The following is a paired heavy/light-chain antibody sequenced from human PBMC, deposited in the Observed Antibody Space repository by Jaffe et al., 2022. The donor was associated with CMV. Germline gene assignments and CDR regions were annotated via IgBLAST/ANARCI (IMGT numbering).Heavy chain of an antibody. J-gene: IGHJ6*03. CDR3: ARVAYCSGGTCFRPYYYYYYMDV. Sequence: EVQLVESGGDLVKPGGSLRLSCAASGFNFINYTINWVRQAPGKGLEWVSSITSSGTYKFYADSVRGRFTISRDNAKNSLYLQMNSLRAEDTALYYCARVAYCSGGTCFRPYYYYYYMDVWGKGTTVTVSS. CDR1: GFNFINYT. CDR2: ITSSGTYK. V-gene: IGHV3-21*01. D-gene: IGHD2-15*01.
Light chain of an antibody. Sequence: SYVLTQPPSVSVAPGKTARIPCGGNNIGSKGVHWYQQKPGQAPVVVIFYDSDRPSGIPERISGSNSGNTATLTISRVEAGDEADYFCQVWDSRSDHWVFGGGTRLTVL. CDR2: YDS. V-gene: IGLV3-21*04. J-gene: IGLJ3*02. CDR3: QVWDSRSDHWV. CDR1: NIGSKG.